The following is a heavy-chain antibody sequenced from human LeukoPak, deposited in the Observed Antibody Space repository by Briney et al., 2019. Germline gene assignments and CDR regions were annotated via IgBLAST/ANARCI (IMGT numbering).Heavy chain of an antibody. Sequence: SETLSLTCAVYGGSFSSYYWSWVRQSPEKGLEWIGQIDHSGITDYNPTLKSRVTMSVDTSKNQVSLEMRSVTAADTAVYYCARDVCSSPVNCYAASNYWGQGTLVIVSS. D-gene: IGHD3-16*01. CDR2: IDHSGIT. V-gene: IGHV4-34*01. CDR3: ARDVCSSPVNCYAASNY. CDR1: GGSFSSYY. J-gene: IGHJ4*02.